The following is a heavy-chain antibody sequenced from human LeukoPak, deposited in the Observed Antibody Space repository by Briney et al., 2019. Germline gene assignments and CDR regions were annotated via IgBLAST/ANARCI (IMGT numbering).Heavy chain of an antibody. D-gene: IGHD3-10*01. CDR2: ISYDGTDK. V-gene: IGHV3-30*18. Sequence: GGSLRLFCAASGLTFSSYGMHWVRQAPGKGLEWVALISYDGTDKYYADSVKGRFTISRDNSKNTLNLQMDSLRPEDTAVYYCAKDQGGYYGSGSYSPLDYWGQGTLVTVSS. J-gene: IGHJ4*02. CDR1: GLTFSSYG. CDR3: AKDQGGYYGSGSYSPLDY.